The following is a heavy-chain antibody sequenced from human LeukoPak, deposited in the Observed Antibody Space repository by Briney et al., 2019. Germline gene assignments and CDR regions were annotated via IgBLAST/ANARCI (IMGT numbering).Heavy chain of an antibody. D-gene: IGHD4-17*01. Sequence: GGSLRLSCAASGFTFSSYSMNWVRQAPGKGLEWVSSISSSSYIYYADSVKGRFTISRDNAKNSLYLQMNSLRAEDTAVYYCARPSPTVTPRAFDIWGQGTMVTVSS. CDR1: GFTFSSYS. CDR3: ARPSPTVTPRAFDI. CDR2: ISSSSYI. V-gene: IGHV3-21*01. J-gene: IGHJ3*02.